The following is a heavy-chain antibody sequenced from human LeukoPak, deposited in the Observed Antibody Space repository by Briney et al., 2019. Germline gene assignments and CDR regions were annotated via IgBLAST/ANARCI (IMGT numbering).Heavy chain of an antibody. CDR3: AREAYSGYDWDY. Sequence: PGGSLRLSCAASGFTFSSYEMNWVRQAPGKGLEWVSYITSSGSTIYYADSVKGRFTISRDNAKNSLYLQMNSLRAEDTAVYYCAREAYSGYDWDYWGQGTLVTVSS. CDR2: ITSSGSTI. CDR1: GFTFSSYE. V-gene: IGHV3-48*03. D-gene: IGHD5-12*01. J-gene: IGHJ4*02.